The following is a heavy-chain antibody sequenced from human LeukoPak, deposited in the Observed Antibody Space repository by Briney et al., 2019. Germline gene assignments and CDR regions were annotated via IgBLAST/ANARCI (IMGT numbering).Heavy chain of an antibody. CDR1: GFTFSRYS. V-gene: IGHV3-21*01. Sequence: GFLRPFCAASGFTFSRYSMNWVRQAPGEGAEWVSSISSSSSYIYYADSVKGRFTISRDNAKNSLYLQMNSLRAEDTAVYYCARAWWSDAFDIWGQGTMVTVSS. CDR3: ARAWWSDAFDI. CDR2: ISSSSSYI. D-gene: IGHD2-15*01. J-gene: IGHJ3*02.